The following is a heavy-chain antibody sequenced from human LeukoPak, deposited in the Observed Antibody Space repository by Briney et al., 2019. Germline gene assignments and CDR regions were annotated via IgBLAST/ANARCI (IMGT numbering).Heavy chain of an antibody. D-gene: IGHD2-2*01. CDR3: ARLSRSSPSFGGVGGRMDV. V-gene: IGHV3-48*04. J-gene: IGHJ6*02. CDR1: GFTFSTYS. Sequence: TGGSLRLSCAASGFTFSTYSMNWVRQAPGKGLEWLSYISYSSYTIYYADSVKGRFTISRDNAKNSLFLQMNSLRAEDTAVYYCARLSRSSPSFGGVGGRMDVWGQGTTVTVSS. CDR2: ISYSSYTI.